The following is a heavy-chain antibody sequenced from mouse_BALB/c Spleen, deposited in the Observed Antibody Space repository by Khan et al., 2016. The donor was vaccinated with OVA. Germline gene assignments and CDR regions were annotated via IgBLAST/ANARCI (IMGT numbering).Heavy chain of an antibody. Sequence: VQLKQSGPGLVAPSQSLSITCTVSGFSLTGYGVNWVRQPPGKGLEWLGMIWGDGSTDYNSALKSRLSISKDNSKSQVFLKMNSRQTDDTARYYCARAYYANYREAMDYWGQGTSVTVSS. CDR3: ARAYYANYREAMDY. CDR1: GFSLTGYG. J-gene: IGHJ4*01. D-gene: IGHD2-10*01. CDR2: IWGDGST. V-gene: IGHV2-6-7*01.